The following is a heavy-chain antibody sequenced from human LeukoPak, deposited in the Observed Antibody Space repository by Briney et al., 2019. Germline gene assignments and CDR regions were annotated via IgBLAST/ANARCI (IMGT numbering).Heavy chain of an antibody. CDR3: AKDTYYYDSSGYYRNAFDI. Sequence: GGSLRLSCAASGFTFSNYAMSLVRQAPGKGLEGVSAISGRGGSTYYADSVKGRFTIYRDNSKNTLYLQMNSLRAEDTAVYYCAKDTYYYDSSGYYRNAFDIWGEGTMVSVSS. J-gene: IGHJ3*02. CDR1: GFTFSNYA. D-gene: IGHD3-22*01. CDR2: ISGRGGST. V-gene: IGHV3-23*01.